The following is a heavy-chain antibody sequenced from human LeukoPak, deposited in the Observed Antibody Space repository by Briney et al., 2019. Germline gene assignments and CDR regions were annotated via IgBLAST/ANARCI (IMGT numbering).Heavy chain of an antibody. CDR1: GDSISGYY. V-gene: IGHV4-4*07. CDR2: IYTSGST. J-gene: IGHJ4*02. D-gene: IGHD1-26*01. Sequence: NPSETLSLTCTVSGDSISGYYWTWLRQPAGKGLEWIGRIYTSGSTNYNPSLKSRVTMSVDTSKNQFSLKMSSLTAADTAMYYCARARGGSGSYGHFDSWGQGTLVTVSP. CDR3: ARARGGSGSYGHFDS.